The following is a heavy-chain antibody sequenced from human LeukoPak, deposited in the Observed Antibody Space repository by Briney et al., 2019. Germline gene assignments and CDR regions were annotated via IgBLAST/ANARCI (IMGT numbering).Heavy chain of an antibody. D-gene: IGHD3-22*01. Sequence: GGSLRLSCAASGFTVSSNYMSWVRQAPGKGLEWVSVIYSGGSTYYADSVKGRFTISRDNSKNTLYLQMNSLRAGDTAVYYCARDTDSSGYYSWGQGTLVTVSS. CDR1: GFTVSSNY. J-gene: IGHJ4*02. CDR2: IYSGGST. V-gene: IGHV3-66*01. CDR3: ARDTDSSGYYS.